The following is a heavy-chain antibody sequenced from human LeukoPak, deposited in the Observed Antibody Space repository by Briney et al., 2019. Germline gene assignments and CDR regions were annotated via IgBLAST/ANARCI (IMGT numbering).Heavy chain of an antibody. J-gene: IGHJ5*02. CDR1: EFRLTDYA. V-gene: IGHV3-30-3*01. Sequence: GGSLRLSCVGSEFRLTDYALHWVRQAPGKGLEWVAVSSHDGSDKKVADAVKGRFTISRDNSKNMVYLQMSSLTTGDTAMYYCAREGGYDSGYFADYLDPWGQGTLVIVSS. CDR3: AREGGYDSGYFADYLDP. CDR2: SSHDGSDK. D-gene: IGHD3-22*01.